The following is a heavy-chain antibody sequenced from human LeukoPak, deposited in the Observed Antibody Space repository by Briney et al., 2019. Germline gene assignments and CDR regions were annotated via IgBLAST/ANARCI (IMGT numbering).Heavy chain of an antibody. CDR3: AKRDFDF. CDR1: GFTFSSYA. CDR2: ISSSGGSI. Sequence: EGSLRLSCAASGFTFSSYAMSWVRQAPGKGLQWVSYISSSGGSIYYADSVKGRFTISRDNTKNSLYLQMNSLRAEDTAVYYCAKRDFDFWGQGTLVIVSS. J-gene: IGHJ4*02. V-gene: IGHV3-48*04.